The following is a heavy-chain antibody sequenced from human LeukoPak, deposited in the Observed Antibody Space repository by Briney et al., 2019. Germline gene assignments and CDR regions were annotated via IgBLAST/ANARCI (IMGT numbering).Heavy chain of an antibody. CDR2: ISGSGGST. Sequence: GGSLRLSCAASRFTFSSYAMSWVRQAPGKGLEWVSAISGSGGSTYYADSVKGRFTISRDNAKNSLYLQMNSLRAEDTAVYYCARVPNGDYVIWFDPWGQGTLVTVSS. V-gene: IGHV3-23*01. J-gene: IGHJ5*02. D-gene: IGHD4-17*01. CDR1: RFTFSSYA. CDR3: ARVPNGDYVIWFDP.